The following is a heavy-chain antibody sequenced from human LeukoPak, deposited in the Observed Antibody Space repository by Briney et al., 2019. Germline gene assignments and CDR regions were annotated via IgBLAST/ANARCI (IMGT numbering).Heavy chain of an antibody. Sequence: GGSLRLSCAASGFTVSNNSMNWVRQAPGKGLEWVSVIFDVGNTYYADSVKDRFTISRDNSKNTLYLQMNSLRVEDTAVYYCTRDAPAGGKLDSWGQGTLVTVSS. J-gene: IGHJ4*02. V-gene: IGHV3-66*01. CDR2: IFDVGNT. CDR3: TRDAPAGGKLDS. CDR1: GFTVSNNS. D-gene: IGHD4-23*01.